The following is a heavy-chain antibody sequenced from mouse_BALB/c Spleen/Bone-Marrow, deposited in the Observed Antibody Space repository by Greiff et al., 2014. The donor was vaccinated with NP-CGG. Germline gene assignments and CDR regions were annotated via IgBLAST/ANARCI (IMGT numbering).Heavy chain of an antibody. J-gene: IGHJ4*01. CDR2: ISTYYGDA. CDR3: ARDAMDY. V-gene: IGHV1S137*01. CDR1: GYTFTDYA. Sequence: QVQLQQSGAELVRPGVSVKTSCKGSGYTFTDYAMHWVKQSHAKSLEWIGVISTYYGDASYNQKFKGKATMTVDKSSSTAYMELARLTSEDSAIYYCARDAMDYWGRGTSVTVSS.